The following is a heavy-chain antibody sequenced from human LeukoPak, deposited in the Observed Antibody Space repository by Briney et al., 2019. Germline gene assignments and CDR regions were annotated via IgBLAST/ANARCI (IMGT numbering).Heavy chain of an antibody. CDR3: ARGQGATVSQVGKNWFDP. CDR1: IDSFSNYH. J-gene: IGHJ5*02. Sequence: PSETLSLTCAVYIDSFSNYHWNWIRQTPAKGMEWIGEVNESGGTNISPSLRSRVILSVDTSKNQFSLKLISVTVADTAIYYCARGQGATVSQVGKNWFDPWGQGTRVTVSS. V-gene: IGHV4-34*01. D-gene: IGHD1-26*01. CDR2: VNESGGT.